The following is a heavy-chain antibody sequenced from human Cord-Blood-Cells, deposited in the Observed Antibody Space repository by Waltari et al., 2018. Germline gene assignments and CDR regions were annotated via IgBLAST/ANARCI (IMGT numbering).Heavy chain of an antibody. CDR3: ARVPQGNWYFDL. J-gene: IGHJ2*01. CDR1: GYTFTGYY. Sequence: QVQLVQSGAEVKKPGASVKVSCKASGYTFTGYYMHWVRQAPGQGLEWMGGINPSSSGTNYEQKFQGRVTMTRETSISTAYMELSRLRSDDTAVYYCARVPQGNWYFDLWGRGTLVTVSS. CDR2: INPSSSGT. V-gene: IGHV1-2*02.